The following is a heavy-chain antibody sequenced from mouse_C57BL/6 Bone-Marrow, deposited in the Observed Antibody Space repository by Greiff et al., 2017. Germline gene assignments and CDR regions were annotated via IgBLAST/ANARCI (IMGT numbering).Heavy chain of an antibody. D-gene: IGHD1-1*01. V-gene: IGHV1-42*01. Sequence: EVQLQQSGPELVKPGASVKISCTASGYSFTGYYMNWVKQSPEKSLEWIGEINPSTGGTTYNQKFKAKATLTVDKSSSTAYMQLKSLTSEDSAVYYCARSTTGVFDYWGQGTTLTVSS. CDR1: GYSFTGYY. J-gene: IGHJ2*01. CDR3: ARSTTGVFDY. CDR2: INPSTGGT.